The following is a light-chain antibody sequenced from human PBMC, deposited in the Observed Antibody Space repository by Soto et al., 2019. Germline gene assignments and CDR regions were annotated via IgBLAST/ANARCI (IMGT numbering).Light chain of an antibody. J-gene: IGKJ1*01. Sequence: EIQGTQSPSTLSASIGDRVIITCRASQTISNWLAWYQQKPGKAPSLLVYDASKLQTGVPSRFRGSGSGTEFTLTISSLQPDDVATYYCQQYHNYWTFGQGTKV. CDR1: QTISNW. CDR2: DAS. CDR3: QQYHNYWT. V-gene: IGKV1-5*01.